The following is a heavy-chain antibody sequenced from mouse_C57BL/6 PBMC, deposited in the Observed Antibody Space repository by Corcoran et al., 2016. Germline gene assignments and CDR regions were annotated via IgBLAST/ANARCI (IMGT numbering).Heavy chain of an antibody. Sequence: EVQLQQSGPELVKPGASVKIPCKASGYTFTDYNMDWVKQSHGKSLEWIGDINPNNGGTIYNQKFKGKATLTVDKSSSTAYMELRSLTSEDTAVYYCARRRDGYSWFAYWGQWTLVTVSA. J-gene: IGHJ3*01. CDR2: INPNNGGT. CDR3: ARRRDGYSWFAY. V-gene: IGHV1-18*01. CDR1: GYTFTDYN. D-gene: IGHD2-3*01.